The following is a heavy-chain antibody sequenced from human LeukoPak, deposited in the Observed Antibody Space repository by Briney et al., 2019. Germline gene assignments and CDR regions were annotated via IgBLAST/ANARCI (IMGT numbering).Heavy chain of an antibody. Sequence: VKVSCKASGYTFTSYGISWVRRDPGQGLEGMGWISAYNGNTNYAQKLQGRVTMTTDTSTSTAYMEMRSLRSDGKAVYYCAIHVGGSSGWSDWGQGTLVTVSS. CDR1: GYTFTSYG. D-gene: IGHD6-19*01. V-gene: IGHV1-18*04. CDR3: AIHVGGSSGWSD. J-gene: IGHJ4*02. CDR2: ISAYNGNT.